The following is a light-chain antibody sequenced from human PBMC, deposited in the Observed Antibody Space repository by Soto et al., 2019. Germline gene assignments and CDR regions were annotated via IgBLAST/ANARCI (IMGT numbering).Light chain of an antibody. Sequence: QSALTQPPSVSGAPGQRVTISCTGSSSNIGSGYDVHWYQQLPGTAPKLLIYDDFNRPSGVPDRFSGSKSGTSASLAITGLQAEEETDYYCQSYDSSLSGFVFGTGTKVTVL. V-gene: IGLV1-40*01. J-gene: IGLJ1*01. CDR3: QSYDSSLSGFV. CDR2: DDF. CDR1: SSNIGSGYD.